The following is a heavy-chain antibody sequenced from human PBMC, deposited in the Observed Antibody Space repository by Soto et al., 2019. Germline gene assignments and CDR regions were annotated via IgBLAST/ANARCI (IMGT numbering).Heavy chain of an antibody. D-gene: IGHD2-15*01. CDR1: GGSISSYY. V-gene: IGHV4-59*01. J-gene: IGHJ5*02. CDR3: ARAGLHCSGGSCYSMFDP. Sequence: SETLSLTCTVSGGSISSYYWSWIRQPPWKGLEWIGYIYYSGSTNYNPSLKSRVTISVDTSKNQFSLKLSSVTAADTAVYYCARAGLHCSGGSCYSMFDPWGQGTLVTVSS. CDR2: IYYSGST.